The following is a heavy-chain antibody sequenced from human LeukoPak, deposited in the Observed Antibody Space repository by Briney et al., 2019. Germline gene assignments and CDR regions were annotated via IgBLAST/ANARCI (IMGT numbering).Heavy chain of an antibody. D-gene: IGHD5-24*01. CDR2: IYYSGST. CDR3: ASVEDGYYYGMDV. J-gene: IGHJ6*02. Sequence: SETLSLTCTVSGGSISSSSYYWGWIRQPPGKGLEWIGSIYYSGSTYYNLSLKSRVTISVDASKNQFSLKLSSVTAADTAVYYCASVEDGYYYGMDVWGQGATVTVSS. CDR1: GGSISSSSYY. V-gene: IGHV4-39*07.